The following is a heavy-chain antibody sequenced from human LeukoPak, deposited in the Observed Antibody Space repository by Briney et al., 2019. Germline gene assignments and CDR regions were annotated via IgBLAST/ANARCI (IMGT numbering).Heavy chain of an antibody. Sequence: SETLSLTCTVSGDSISSGGNYWSWIRQRPGQGLEWIGCIYHSGNTYYNPSLKSRLTMSVDTSKNQFSLKLSSVTAADTAVYYCARDNTNSYGYYYGMDVWGQGTTVTVSS. CDR2: IYHSGNT. V-gene: IGHV4-31*03. J-gene: IGHJ6*02. CDR1: GDSISSGGNY. D-gene: IGHD5-18*01. CDR3: ARDNTNSYGYYYGMDV.